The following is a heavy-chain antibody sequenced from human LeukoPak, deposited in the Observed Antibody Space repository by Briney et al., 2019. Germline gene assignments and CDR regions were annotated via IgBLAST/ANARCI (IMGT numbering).Heavy chain of an antibody. CDR3: ARVSQLGILYHYYYMDV. V-gene: IGHV4-34*01. CDR2: INHSGST. J-gene: IGHJ6*03. D-gene: IGHD7-27*01. Sequence: SETLSLTCAVYGGPYRAYYWHCIPHPPGKALVGIGEINHSGSTNYNPSLKSRVTISVDTSKNQFSLKLSSVTGADTAVYYCARVSQLGILYHYYYMDVWGNGTTVTVSS. CDR1: GGPYRAYY.